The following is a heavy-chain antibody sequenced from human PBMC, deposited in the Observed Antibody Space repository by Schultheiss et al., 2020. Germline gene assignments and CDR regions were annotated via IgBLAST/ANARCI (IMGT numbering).Heavy chain of an antibody. CDR1: GFTFSSYG. D-gene: IGHD2-21*01. Sequence: GGSLRLSCAASGFTFSSYGMHWVRQAPGKGLEWVALISNDGSNEFYADSVKGRFTISRDNSKNTLYLQMNSLRAEDTAVYYCARDVGGDPTPNWYYYGMDVWGQGTTVTVSS. J-gene: IGHJ6*02. CDR3: ARDVGGDPTPNWYYYGMDV. CDR2: ISNDGSNE. V-gene: IGHV3-30*03.